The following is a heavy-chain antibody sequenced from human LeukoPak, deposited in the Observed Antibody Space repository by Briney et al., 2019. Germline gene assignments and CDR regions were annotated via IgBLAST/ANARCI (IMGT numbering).Heavy chain of an antibody. CDR3: ARLLVRGVTRYRYFDY. CDR2: INHSGST. D-gene: IGHD3-10*01. J-gene: IGHJ4*02. Sequence: PSETLSLTCAVYGGSFSGYYWSWIRQPPGKGLERIGEINHSGSTNYNPSLKSRVTISVDTSKNQFSLKLSSVTAADTAVYYCARLLVRGVTRYRYFDYWGQGTLVTVSS. V-gene: IGHV4-34*01. CDR1: GGSFSGYY.